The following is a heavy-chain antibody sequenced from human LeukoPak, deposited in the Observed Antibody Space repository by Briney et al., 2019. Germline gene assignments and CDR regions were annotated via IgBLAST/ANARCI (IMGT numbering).Heavy chain of an antibody. V-gene: IGHV1-8*02. CDR3: ARDQGGYSYGYFGTSWGDGYNYLSWFDP. CDR1: GYTFTSYY. D-gene: IGHD5-18*01. Sequence: ASVKVSCKASGYTFTSYYMHWVRQATGQGLEWMGWMNPNSGNTGYAQKFQGRVTMTRNTSISTAYMELSSLRSEDTAVYYCARDQGGYSYGYFGTSWGDGYNYLSWFDPWGQGTLVTVSS. CDR2: MNPNSGNT. J-gene: IGHJ5*02.